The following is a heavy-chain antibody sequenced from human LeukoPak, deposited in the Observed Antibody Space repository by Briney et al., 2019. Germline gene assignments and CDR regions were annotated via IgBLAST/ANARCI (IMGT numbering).Heavy chain of an antibody. D-gene: IGHD3-10*01. CDR1: GYTFTGYY. CDR3: ARGPRITLVRGGQWYYYMDV. V-gene: IGHV1-2*02. CDR2: INPNSGGT. J-gene: IGHJ6*03. Sequence: ASVKVSCEASGYTFTGYYMHWVRQAPGQGLEWMGWINPNSGGTNYAQKFQGRVTMTRDTSTSTVYMELSSLRSEDTAVYYCARGPRITLVRGGQWYYYMDVWGKGTTVTISS.